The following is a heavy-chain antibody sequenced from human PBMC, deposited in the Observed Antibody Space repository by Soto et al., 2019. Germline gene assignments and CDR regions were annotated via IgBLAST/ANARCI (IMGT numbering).Heavy chain of an antibody. V-gene: IGHV4-59*01. D-gene: IGHD6-19*01. CDR2: IYSSGST. CDR1: GGSMSTYY. CDR3: ASEFGGWPPDS. J-gene: IGHJ4*02. Sequence: SETLSLTCTASGGSMSTYYWNWIRQAPGQGLEWIGYIYSSGSTNYNPSLKSRVAISIDTSKNQLSLNLTSLTAADTAVYFCASEFGGWPPDSWGQGHLVTVSS.